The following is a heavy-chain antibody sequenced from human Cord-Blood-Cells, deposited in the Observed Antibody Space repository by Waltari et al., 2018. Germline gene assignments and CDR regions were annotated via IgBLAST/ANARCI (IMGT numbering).Heavy chain of an antibody. D-gene: IGHD2-2*01. CDR2: INPNSGGT. Sequence: QVQLVQSGAEVKKPGASVKVSCKASGYTFTGYYMPWVRQAPGPGLEWMGWINPNSGGTNYAQKFQGRVTMTRDTSISTAYMELSRLRSDDTAVYYCARVGLDCSSTSCYEYFQHWGQGTLVTVSS. V-gene: IGHV1-2*02. CDR1: GYTFTGYY. CDR3: ARVGLDCSSTSCYEYFQH. J-gene: IGHJ1*01.